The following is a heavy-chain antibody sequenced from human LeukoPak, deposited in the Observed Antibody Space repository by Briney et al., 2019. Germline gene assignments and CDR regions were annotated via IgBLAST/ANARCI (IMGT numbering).Heavy chain of an antibody. V-gene: IGHV1-8*01. Sequence: ASVKVSCKASRYTFTSYDINWVRQATGQGLEWMGWMNPNSGNTGYAQKFQGRVTMTRNTSISTAYMELSSLRSEDTAVYYCARSITMVRGVVDYWGQGTLVTVSS. J-gene: IGHJ4*02. CDR3: ARSITMVRGVVDY. D-gene: IGHD3-10*01. CDR2: MNPNSGNT. CDR1: RYTFTSYD.